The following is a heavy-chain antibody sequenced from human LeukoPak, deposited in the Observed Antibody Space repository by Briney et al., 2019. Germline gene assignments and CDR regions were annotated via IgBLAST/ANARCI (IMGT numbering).Heavy chain of an antibody. D-gene: IGHD6-25*01. CDR2: IIPIFGTA. Sequence: SVKVSCKASGGTFSSYAISWVRQAPGQGLEWMGGIIPIFGTANHAQKFQGRVTITTDESTSTAYIELSSLRSEDTAVYYCARAGRRTPYSSAPLYYFDYWGQGTLVTVSS. CDR3: ARAGRRTPYSSAPLYYFDY. V-gene: IGHV1-69*05. J-gene: IGHJ4*02. CDR1: GGTFSSYA.